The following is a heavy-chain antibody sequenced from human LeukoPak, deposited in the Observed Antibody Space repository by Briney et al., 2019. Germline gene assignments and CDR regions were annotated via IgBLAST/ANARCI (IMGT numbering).Heavy chain of an antibody. J-gene: IGHJ3*02. CDR3: ARDRVRYDYYDSSGYDAFDI. CDR1: GYTFTGYY. Sequence: GAPVKVSCKASGYTFTGYYMHWVRQAPGQGLEWMGWINPNSGGTNYAQKFQGWVTMTRDTSISTAYMELNRLRSDDTAVYYCARDRVRYDYYDSSGYDAFDIWGQGTMVTVSS. V-gene: IGHV1-2*04. D-gene: IGHD3-22*01. CDR2: INPNSGGT.